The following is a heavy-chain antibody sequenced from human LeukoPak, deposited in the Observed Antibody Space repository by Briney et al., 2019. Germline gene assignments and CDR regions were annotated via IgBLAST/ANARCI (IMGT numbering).Heavy chain of an antibody. Sequence: QPGRSLRLSCAASGFTFDNYAMHWVRQAPGKGLEWVSGIAWNSGNTGFADSVKGRFTISRDNAENSLYLQMNGLTPEDTAFYFCAKDMNSYGSGSSYNPWGPFDSWGQGTLVTVSS. V-gene: IGHV3-9*01. CDR3: AKDMNSYGSGSSYNPWGPFDS. CDR1: GFTFDNYA. CDR2: IAWNSGNT. D-gene: IGHD3-10*01. J-gene: IGHJ4*02.